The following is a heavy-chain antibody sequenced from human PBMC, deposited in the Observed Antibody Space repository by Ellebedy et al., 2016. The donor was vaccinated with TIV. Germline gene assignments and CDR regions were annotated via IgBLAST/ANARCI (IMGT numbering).Heavy chain of an antibody. V-gene: IGHV3-7*03. J-gene: IGHJ4*02. CDR3: ARGGYGRPFDC. Sequence: GWSLRLSCAASGFTFSNYWMKWVRQAPGKGLEWVANIKQDGSEKYYVDSVKGRFTISRDNAKNSLFLQMNSLRVEDTAVYFCARGGYGRPFDCWGQGTLVTVSS. CDR2: IKQDGSEK. CDR1: GFTFSNYW. D-gene: IGHD5-12*01.